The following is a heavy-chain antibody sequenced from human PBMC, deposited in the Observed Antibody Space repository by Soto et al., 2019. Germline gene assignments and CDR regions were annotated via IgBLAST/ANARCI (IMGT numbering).Heavy chain of an antibody. D-gene: IGHD3-16*01. CDR3: GRGGYYAKVWGTMNYYGLDV. J-gene: IGHJ6*02. V-gene: IGHV1-18*01. CDR2: ISAYNDYT. CDR1: GYTFIRYG. Sequence: QVRLVQSAAEVKKPGASVKVSCKASGYTFIRYGITWVRQAPGQGLEWMGWISAYNDYTNYAQKLQGRVSMTADTSARTVYMELRSLRSDDKAGYCCGRGGYYAKVWGTMNYYGLDVWGQGTTVTVSS.